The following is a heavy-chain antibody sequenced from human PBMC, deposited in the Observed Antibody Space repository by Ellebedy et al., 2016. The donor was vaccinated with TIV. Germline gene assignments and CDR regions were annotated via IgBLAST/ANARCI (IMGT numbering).Heavy chain of an antibody. J-gene: IGHJ4*02. D-gene: IGHD3-9*01. CDR1: RFTFSDYA. CDR2: ISGTGLST. Sequence: GGSLRLSCAASRFTFSDYAMYWVRQAPGKGLEWVSAISGTGLSTNYADSVKGRFTISRDTSNNTVHLEMNSLRAEDTAIYYCARVDILRWYYFDSWGQGTLVTVSS. CDR3: ARVDILRWYYFDS. V-gene: IGHV3-23*01.